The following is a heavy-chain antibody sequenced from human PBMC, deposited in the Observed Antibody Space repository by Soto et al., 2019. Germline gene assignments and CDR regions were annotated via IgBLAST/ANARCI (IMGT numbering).Heavy chain of an antibody. CDR1: GFTFSSYS. V-gene: IGHV3-21*01. D-gene: IGHD6-6*01. Sequence: GESLKISCAASGFTFSSYSMNWVRQAPGKGLEWVSSISSSSSYIYYADSVKGRFTISRDNAKNSLYLQMNSLRAEDTAVYYCARVSSIAARDAFDIWGQGTMVTVS. CDR2: ISSSSSYI. J-gene: IGHJ3*02. CDR3: ARVSSIAARDAFDI.